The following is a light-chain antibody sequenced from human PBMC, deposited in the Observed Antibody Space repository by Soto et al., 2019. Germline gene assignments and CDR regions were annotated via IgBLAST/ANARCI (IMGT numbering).Light chain of an antibody. CDR2: SAS. Sequence: DIQMTQSPSSLSASVGDRVTITCRASQSISTYLNGYQQKPGKAPEFLISSASSLQNGVPPRFSGSESGTDFTLTINSLQPEDVATYYCQQSYSPPWTFGQGTKVEIK. V-gene: IGKV1-39*01. CDR1: QSISTY. J-gene: IGKJ1*01. CDR3: QQSYSPPWT.